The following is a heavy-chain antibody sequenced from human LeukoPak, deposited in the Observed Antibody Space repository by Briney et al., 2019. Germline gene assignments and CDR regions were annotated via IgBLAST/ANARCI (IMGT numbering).Heavy chain of an antibody. CDR3: ARARKVDTAMVAPSYNWFDP. CDR1: GGTFSSYA. V-gene: IGHV1-69*05. CDR2: IIPIFGTA. J-gene: IGHJ5*02. D-gene: IGHD5-18*01. Sequence: SVKVSCKASGGTFSSYAISWVRQAPGQGLEWMGRIIPIFGTANYAQKFQGRVTITTDESTSTAYMELSSLRSEGTAVYYCARARKVDTAMVAPSYNWFDPWGQGTLVTVSS.